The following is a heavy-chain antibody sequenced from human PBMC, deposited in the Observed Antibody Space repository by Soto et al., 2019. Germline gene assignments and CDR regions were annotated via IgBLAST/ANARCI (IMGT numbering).Heavy chain of an antibody. CDR1: GYTFTGYY. CDR2: INPNSGGT. D-gene: IGHD2-15*01. CDR3: AREISSGDFEIA. V-gene: IGHV1-2*02. J-gene: IGHJ5*02. Sequence: SSVKVSCKASGYTFTGYYMHLVRQAPGQGLEWMGWINPNSGGTNYAQKFQGRVTMTRGTSISTAYMELSRLRSDDTDVYYCAREISSGDFEIAWGKGTLVTVSS.